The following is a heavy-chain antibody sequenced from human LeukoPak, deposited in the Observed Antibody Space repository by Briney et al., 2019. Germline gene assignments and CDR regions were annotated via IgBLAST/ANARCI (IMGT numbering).Heavy chain of an antibody. J-gene: IGHJ4*02. CDR1: GFTFSDYW. CDR3: ARDKIVGPTTLDY. V-gene: IGHV3-7*01. D-gene: IGHD1-26*01. Sequence: GGSLRLSCAASGFTFSDYWMSWVRQCPARGLEWVANIKQDGNEKYYVDSVKGRFTISRDNAKNSLYLQMNSLGVGDTAVYYCARDKIVGPTTLDYWGQGTLVTFAS. CDR2: IKQDGNEK.